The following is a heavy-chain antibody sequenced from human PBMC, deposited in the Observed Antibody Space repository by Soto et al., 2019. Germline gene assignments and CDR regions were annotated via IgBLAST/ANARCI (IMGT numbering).Heavy chain of an antibody. J-gene: IGHJ4*02. D-gene: IGHD3-3*01. Sequence: GGSLRLSCAASGFTFSSYGMHWVRQAPGKGLEWVAVISYDGSNKYYADSVKGRFTISRDNSKNTLYLQMNSLRAEDTAVYYCAKDRYDFWSGYYDYWGQGTLVTVSS. V-gene: IGHV3-30*18. CDR3: AKDRYDFWSGYYDY. CDR1: GFTFSSYG. CDR2: ISYDGSNK.